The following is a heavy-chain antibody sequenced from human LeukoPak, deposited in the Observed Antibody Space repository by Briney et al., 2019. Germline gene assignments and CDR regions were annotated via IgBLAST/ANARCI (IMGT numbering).Heavy chain of an antibody. CDR1: GFTFSSYA. CDR3: ARDHPDILTGTIPFDY. J-gene: IGHJ4*02. Sequence: GGSLRLSCAASGFTFSSYAMGWVRQAPGKGLEWVSAISGSGGSTYYADSVKGRFTISRDNSKNTLYLQMNSLRAEDTAVYYCARDHPDILTGTIPFDYWGQGTLVTVSS. V-gene: IGHV3-23*01. D-gene: IGHD3-9*01. CDR2: ISGSGGST.